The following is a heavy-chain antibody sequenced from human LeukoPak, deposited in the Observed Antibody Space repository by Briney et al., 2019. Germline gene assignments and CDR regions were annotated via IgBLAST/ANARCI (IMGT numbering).Heavy chain of an antibody. J-gene: IGHJ6*02. V-gene: IGHV4-59*08. CDR1: GGSISSYY. Sequence: SETLSLTCTVSGGSISSYYWSWIRQPPGKGLEWIGYVYYSGSTNYNPSLKSRVTISVDTSKNQFSLKLSSVTAADTAVYYCARRLGSYYYYGMDVWGQGTTVTVSS. CDR2: VYYSGST. D-gene: IGHD3-16*01. CDR3: ARRLGSYYYYGMDV.